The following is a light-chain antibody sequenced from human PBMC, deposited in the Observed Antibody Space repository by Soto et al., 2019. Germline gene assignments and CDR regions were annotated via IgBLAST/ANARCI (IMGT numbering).Light chain of an antibody. CDR2: SAS. Sequence: EIVLTQSPGTLSLSPGERATLSCRASQSVSSSYLAWYQQKPGQAPRLLIYSASSRATDIPDRFSGSGSGTDFTLTISRLEPEDFAVHYCQQYGSSPPRFTFGPGTRVDIK. J-gene: IGKJ3*01. CDR3: QQYGSSPPRFT. CDR1: QSVSSSY. V-gene: IGKV3-20*01.